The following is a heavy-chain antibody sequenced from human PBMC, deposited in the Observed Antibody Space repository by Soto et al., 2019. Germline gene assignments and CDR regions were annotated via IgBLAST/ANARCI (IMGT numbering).Heavy chain of an antibody. CDR2: MNPNSGNT. CDR1: GYTFTSYD. V-gene: IGHV1-8*01. CDR3: AGEVTVTTHYYYYGMDV. Sequence: QVQLVQSGAEVKKPGASAKVSCKASGYTFTSYDINWVRQATGQGLEWMGWMNPNSGNTGYAQKITSRVNMTRNTSISTAYMELSSVRSEDSAVYYCAGEVTVTTHYYYYGMDVWGQGTTVTVSS. D-gene: IGHD4-17*01. J-gene: IGHJ6*02.